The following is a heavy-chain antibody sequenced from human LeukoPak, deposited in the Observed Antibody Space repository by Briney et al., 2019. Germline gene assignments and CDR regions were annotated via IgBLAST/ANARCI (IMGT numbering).Heavy chain of an antibody. CDR1: GGSISSGGYY. V-gene: IGHV4-30-2*01. Sequence: SQTLSLTCTVSGGSISSGGYYWSWIRQPPGKGLEWIGYIYHSGSTYYNPSLKSRVTISVDRSKNQFSLKLSSVTAADTAVYYCARVGRDGYNWGGYYFDYWGQGTLVTVSS. CDR3: ARVGRDGYNWGGYYFDY. D-gene: IGHD5-24*01. J-gene: IGHJ4*02. CDR2: IYHSGST.